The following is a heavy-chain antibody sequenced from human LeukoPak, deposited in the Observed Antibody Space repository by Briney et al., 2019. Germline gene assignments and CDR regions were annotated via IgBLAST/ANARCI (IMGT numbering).Heavy chain of an antibody. CDR3: AKTRFDSSGYHTYYFDY. CDR1: GFTFDDYA. D-gene: IGHD3-22*01. V-gene: IGHV3-9*01. CDR2: ISWNSGSI. Sequence: PGGSLRLSCAASGFTFDDYAMHWVRQAPGKGLEWVSGISWNSGSIGYADSVKGRFTISRDNAKNSLYLQMNSLRAEDTALYYCAKTRFDSSGYHTYYFDYWGQGTLVTVSS. J-gene: IGHJ4*02.